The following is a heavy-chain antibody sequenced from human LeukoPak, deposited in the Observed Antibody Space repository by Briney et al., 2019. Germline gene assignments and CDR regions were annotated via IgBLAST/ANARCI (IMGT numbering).Heavy chain of an antibody. CDR2: ISAYNDDA. Sequence: GASVRVSCKASGYTFTTYRISWVRQAPGHGLEWMGWISAYNDDAHYAQKLQGRVTMTTDTSTNIAYMELRSLRSDDTAVYYCARVGGGNYYYFDYWGQGTLVTVSS. D-gene: IGHD1-26*01. CDR3: ARVGGGNYYYFDY. V-gene: IGHV1-18*01. CDR1: GYTFTTYR. J-gene: IGHJ4*02.